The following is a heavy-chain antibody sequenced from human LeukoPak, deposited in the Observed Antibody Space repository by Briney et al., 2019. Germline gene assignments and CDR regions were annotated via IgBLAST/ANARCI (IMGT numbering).Heavy chain of an antibody. V-gene: IGHV1-24*01. J-gene: IGHJ4*02. D-gene: IGHD6-19*01. Sequence: ASVKVSCKVSGYTLTELSMHWVRQAPGKGLEWMGGFDPEDGETIYAQKFQGRVTMTRDTSTSTVYMELSSLRSEDTVVYYCARAGYSSGWYYFDYWGQGTLVTVSS. CDR1: GYTLTELS. CDR3: ARAGYSSGWYYFDY. CDR2: FDPEDGET.